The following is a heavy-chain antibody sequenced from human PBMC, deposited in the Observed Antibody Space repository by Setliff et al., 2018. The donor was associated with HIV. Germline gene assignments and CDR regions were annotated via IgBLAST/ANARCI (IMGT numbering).Heavy chain of an antibody. CDR2: MYYRGTT. CDR1: GGSIISSSYY. V-gene: IGHV4-39*01. Sequence: SETLSLTCTVSGGSIISSSYYWGWIRLPPGKGLEWIGSMYYRGTTYNNPPLKSRVTFSADTSKNQFSLNLNSVTATDTAVYFCARQGLTMNPGVPAPILYFFDYWGQGIQVTVSS. CDR3: ARQGLTMNPGVPAPILYFFDY. J-gene: IGHJ4*02. D-gene: IGHD3-10*01.